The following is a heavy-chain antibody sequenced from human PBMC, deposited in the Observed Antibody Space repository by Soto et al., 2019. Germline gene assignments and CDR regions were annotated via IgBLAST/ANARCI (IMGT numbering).Heavy chain of an antibody. CDR2: ISGSGGST. V-gene: IGHV3-23*01. J-gene: IGHJ6*02. Sequence: PGGSMGLSFEASGVTFSIYAMTWVRQAPGKGLEWASAISGSGGSTYYADSVKGRFTISRDNSKNTLYLQMNSLRAEDTAVYYCAKKLGSSWLVSWDYYYGMDVWGQGTTVTVSS. CDR1: GVTFSIYA. CDR3: AKKLGSSWLVSWDYYYGMDV. D-gene: IGHD6-13*01.